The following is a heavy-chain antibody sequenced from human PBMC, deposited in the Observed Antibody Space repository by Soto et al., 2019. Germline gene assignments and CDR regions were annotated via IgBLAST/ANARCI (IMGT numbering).Heavy chain of an antibody. V-gene: IGHV3-30*18. CDR2: ISYDGSNK. CDR1: GFTFSSYG. D-gene: IGHD3-22*01. CDR3: AKDFDSSGSDTY. J-gene: IGHJ4*02. Sequence: QVQLVESGGGVVQPGRSLRLSCAASGFTFSSYGMHWVRQAPGKGLEWVAVISYDGSNKYYADSVKGRFTISRDNSKNTLDLQMNSLRAEDTAVYYCAKDFDSSGSDTYWGQGTLVTVSS.